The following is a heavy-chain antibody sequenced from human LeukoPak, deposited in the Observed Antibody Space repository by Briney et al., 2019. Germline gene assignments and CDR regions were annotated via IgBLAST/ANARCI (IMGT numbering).Heavy chain of an antibody. V-gene: IGHV1-69*05. CDR3: ARSVSARRINWFDP. J-gene: IGHJ5*02. D-gene: IGHD6-6*01. Sequence: RASVKVSCKASGGTFSSYAISWVRQAPGQGLEWMGGIIPIFGTANYAQKFQGRVTITTDESTSTAYMELSSLRSEDTAVYYCARSVSARRINWFDPWGQGTLVTVPS. CDR1: GGTFSSYA. CDR2: IIPIFGTA.